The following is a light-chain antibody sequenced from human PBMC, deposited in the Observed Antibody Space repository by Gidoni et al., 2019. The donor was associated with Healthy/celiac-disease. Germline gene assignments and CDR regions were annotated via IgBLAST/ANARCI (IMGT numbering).Light chain of an antibody. CDR2: DAS. V-gene: IGKV3-11*01. CDR1: QSVSSY. CDR3: QQRSNWPRSQT. Sequence: EIVLTQSPATLSLSPGERATLSCRASQSVSSYLAWYQQKPGQAPRLLIYDASNRATGIPARFSGSGSGTDFTLTISSLEPEDFAVYYCQQRSNWPRSQTFGGGTKVEIK. J-gene: IGKJ4*01.